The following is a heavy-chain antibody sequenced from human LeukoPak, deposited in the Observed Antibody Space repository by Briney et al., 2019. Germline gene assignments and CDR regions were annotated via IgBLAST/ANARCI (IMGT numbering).Heavy chain of an antibody. CDR3: AREDVVVTPGGPFDY. Sequence: GASVKVSCKASGGTFSSYAISWVRQAPGQGLEWMGGIVPIFGTANYAQKFQGRVTITTDESTSTAYMELSSLRSEDTAVYYCAREDVVVTPGGPFDYWGQGTLVTVSP. J-gene: IGHJ4*02. CDR2: IVPIFGTA. CDR1: GGTFSSYA. D-gene: IGHD4-23*01. V-gene: IGHV1-69*05.